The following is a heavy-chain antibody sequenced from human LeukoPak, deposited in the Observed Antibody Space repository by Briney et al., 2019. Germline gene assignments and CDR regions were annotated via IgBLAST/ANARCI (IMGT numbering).Heavy chain of an antibody. CDR1: GFTFGEYG. J-gene: IGHJ4*02. V-gene: IGHV3-49*04. D-gene: IGHD3-22*01. Sequence: PGGSLRLSYTASGFTFGEYGLSWVRQAPGKGLEWISFIRSKAYGGTTEHAASVKGRFTISRDDSKSIVYLQMNSLKTEDTAMYYCTRAAYDSSGYLFDYWGQGTLVTVSS. CDR2: IRSKAYGGTT. CDR3: TRAAYDSSGYLFDY.